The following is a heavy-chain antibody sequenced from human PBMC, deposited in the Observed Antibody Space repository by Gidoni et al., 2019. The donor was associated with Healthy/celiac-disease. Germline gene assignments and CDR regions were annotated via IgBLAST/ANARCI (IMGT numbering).Heavy chain of an antibody. CDR3: ARDVPTAGFDY. CDR2: IYHSGST. J-gene: IGHJ4*02. Sequence: QVPLQESGPGLVQPLETLSLTCAVSGHPLSSGYYWGWVRQPPGKGLEWIGSIYHSGSTYYNPSLKSRVTISVDTSKNQFSLKLSSVTAADTAVYYCARDVPTAGFDYWGQGTLVTVSS. V-gene: IGHV4-38-2*02. CDR1: GHPLSSGYY. D-gene: IGHD6-19*01.